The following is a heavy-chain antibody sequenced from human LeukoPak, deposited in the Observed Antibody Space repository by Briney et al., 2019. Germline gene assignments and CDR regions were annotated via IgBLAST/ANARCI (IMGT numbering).Heavy chain of an antibody. CDR1: GGSISISNW. D-gene: IGHD3-10*01. J-gene: IGHJ4*02. V-gene: IGHV4-4*02. CDR2: FYHSGRT. CDR3: ARVGLTVVRGVQGDY. Sequence: AETLPLTCAVSGGSISISNWRGWVGQPPGKGLEWVGVFYHSGRTNYNPSLKSRVTISVDKYQNQFSLKLSSVTAHDTAVYYCARVGLTVVRGVQGDYWGQGTLVTVSS.